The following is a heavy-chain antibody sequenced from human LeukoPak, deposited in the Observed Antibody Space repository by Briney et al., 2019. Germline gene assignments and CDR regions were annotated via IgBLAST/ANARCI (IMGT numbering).Heavy chain of an antibody. D-gene: IGHD5-18*01. Sequence: GGSLRLSCSASGFTFSSYAMHWVRQAPGKGLEYVPAISSNGGSTYYADSVKGRFTISRDNSKNTLYLQMSSLRAEDTAVHYCVKGGGYGPLRYYYGMDVWGKGTTVTVSS. V-gene: IGHV3-64D*06. CDR2: ISSNGGST. CDR3: VKGGGYGPLRYYYGMDV. J-gene: IGHJ6*04. CDR1: GFTFSSYA.